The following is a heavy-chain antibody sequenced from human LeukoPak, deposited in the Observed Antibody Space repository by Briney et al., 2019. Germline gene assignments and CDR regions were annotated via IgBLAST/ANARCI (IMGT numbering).Heavy chain of an antibody. J-gene: IGHJ6*02. CDR1: GFAFSSYA. CDR3: AKSVAIYFCYGLDV. Sequence: GGSLRLSCAASGFAFSSYAMTWVRQTPGKGLEWVSAISGSGGSTYYAGSVKGRFTISRDNSKNTLFLQMNSLRVEDTAPYYCAKSVAIYFCYGLDVWGQGTTVTVSS. D-gene: IGHD3-3*01. CDR2: ISGSGGST. V-gene: IGHV3-23*01.